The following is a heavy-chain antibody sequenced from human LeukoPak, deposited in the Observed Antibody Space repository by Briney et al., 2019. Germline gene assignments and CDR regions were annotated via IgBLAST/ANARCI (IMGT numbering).Heavy chain of an antibody. D-gene: IGHD1-14*01. J-gene: IGHJ3*02. CDR2: ISGSGGST. CDR1: GFTVSSKS. Sequence: GGSLRLSCAVSGFTVSSKSMSWVRQAPGQGLEWVSAISGSGGSTYYADSVKGRFTISRDNSKNTLYLQMNSLRAEDTAVYYCAKDTGDAFDIWGQGTMVTVS. V-gene: IGHV3-23*01. CDR3: AKDTGDAFDI.